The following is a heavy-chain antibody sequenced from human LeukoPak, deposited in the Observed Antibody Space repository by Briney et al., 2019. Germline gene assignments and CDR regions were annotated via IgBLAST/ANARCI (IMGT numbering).Heavy chain of an antibody. V-gene: IGHV4-59*08. CDR2: IYYSGST. J-gene: IGHJ6*03. CDR1: GGSFSGYY. Sequence: PSETLSLNCAVYGGSFSGYYWSWIRQPPGKGLEWIGYIYYSGSTNYNPSLKSRATISVDTSKNQFSLRLSSVTAADTAVYYCARVKRKTYYDILTGSYMDVWVKGTTVTVSS. D-gene: IGHD3-9*01. CDR3: ARVKRKTYYDILTGSYMDV.